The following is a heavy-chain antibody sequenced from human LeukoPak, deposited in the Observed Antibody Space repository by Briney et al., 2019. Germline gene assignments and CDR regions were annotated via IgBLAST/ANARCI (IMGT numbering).Heavy chain of an antibody. V-gene: IGHV1-18*01. CDR1: GYTFTSYG. CDR3: ASSAYYDSSGYYPVY. CDR2: ISAYNGNT. D-gene: IGHD3-22*01. J-gene: IGHJ4*02. Sequence: ASVKVSCKASGYTFTSYGISWVRQAPGQGLEWMGWISAYNGNTNYAQKLQGRGTMTTDTATSTAYMELRSLRSDDTAVYYCASSAYYDSSGYYPVYWGQGTLVTVSS.